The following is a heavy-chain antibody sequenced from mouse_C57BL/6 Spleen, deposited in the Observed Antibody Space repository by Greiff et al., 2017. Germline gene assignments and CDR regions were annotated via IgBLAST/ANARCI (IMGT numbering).Heavy chain of an antibody. CDR2: ISGGGGNT. V-gene: IGHV5-9*01. J-gene: IGHJ1*03. CDR1: GFTFSSYT. Sequence: EVQLVESGGGLVKPGGSLKLSCAASGFTFSSYTMSWVRQTPEKRLEWVATISGGGGNTYYPDSVKGRFTISRDNANNTLYLQMGSLRSEDTALYYCARQREGYFDVWGTGTTVTVSS. CDR3: ARQREGYFDV.